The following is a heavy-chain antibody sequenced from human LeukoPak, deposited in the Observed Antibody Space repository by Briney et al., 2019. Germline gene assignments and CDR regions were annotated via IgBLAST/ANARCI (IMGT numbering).Heavy chain of an antibody. V-gene: IGHV1-69*04. CDR1: GGTFSSYA. CDR2: IIPILGIA. CDR3: ARDGQQYPYYYYYGMDV. J-gene: IGHJ6*02. Sequence: SVKVSCKASGGTFSSYAISWVRQAPGQGLEWMGRIIPILGIANYAQKFQGRVTITADKSTSTAYMELSSLRSEDTAVYYCARDGQQYPYYYYYGMDVWGQGTTVTVSS. D-gene: IGHD2-2*01.